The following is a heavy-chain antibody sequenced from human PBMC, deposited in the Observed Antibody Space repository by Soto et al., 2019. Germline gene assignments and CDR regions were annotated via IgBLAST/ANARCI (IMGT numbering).Heavy chain of an antibody. V-gene: IGHV1-18*04. Sequence: ASVKVSCKASGYTFTNYGISWVRQAPGQGLEWMGWISAYNGNTNYAQKLQGRVTMTTDTSTSTAYMELRSLRSDDTAVYYCARVQVVFGVVTPDYWGQGTLVTVSS. CDR1: GYTFTNYG. CDR3: ARVQVVFGVVTPDY. CDR2: ISAYNGNT. J-gene: IGHJ4*02. D-gene: IGHD3-3*01.